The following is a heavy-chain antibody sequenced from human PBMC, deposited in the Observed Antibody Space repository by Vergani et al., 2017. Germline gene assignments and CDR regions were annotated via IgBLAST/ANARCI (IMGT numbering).Heavy chain of an antibody. CDR1: GFTFSNYG. CDR3: ARDTVTGSRYFDY. D-gene: IGHD6-19*01. CDR2: IRYDGSNT. V-gene: IGHV3-30*02. Sequence: QVQLVESGGGVVQPGGSLRLSCGASGFTFSNYGMHWVRQAPGKGLEWVTFIRYDGSNTYYADSVKCRFTISRDNSKNTLFLQMNSQRPEDTAVYYCARDTVTGSRYFDYWGQGTLVTVSS. J-gene: IGHJ4*02.